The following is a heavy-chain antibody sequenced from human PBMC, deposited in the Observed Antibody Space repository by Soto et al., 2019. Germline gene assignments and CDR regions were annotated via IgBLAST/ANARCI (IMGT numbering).Heavy chain of an antibody. CDR1: GFSLSTSGVG. CDR3: AHRPSYCSGGSCYSGFDY. CDR2: IYWDDDK. D-gene: IGHD2-15*01. V-gene: IGHV2-5*02. Sequence: QITLKESGPTLVKPTQTLTLTCTFSGFSLSTSGVGVGWIRQPPGKALEWLALIYWDDDKRYSPSLKSRLPITKDTSKNQVVLTMTTMDPVDTATYYCAHRPSYCSGGSCYSGFDYWGQGTLVTVSS. J-gene: IGHJ4*02.